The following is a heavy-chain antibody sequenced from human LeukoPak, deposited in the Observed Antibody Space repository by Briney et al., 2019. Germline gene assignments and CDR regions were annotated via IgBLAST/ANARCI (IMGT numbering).Heavy chain of an antibody. Sequence: GESLKISCKGSGYSFTSYWIGWVRQMPGKGLEWMGIIYPGDSDTRYSPSFQGQVTISADKSISTAYLQWSSLKASDTAMYYCARDQGYSSSLLGGYYMDVWGKGTTVTVSS. D-gene: IGHD6-6*01. CDR3: ARDQGYSSSLLGGYYMDV. V-gene: IGHV5-51*01. CDR2: IYPGDSDT. J-gene: IGHJ6*03. CDR1: GYSFTSYW.